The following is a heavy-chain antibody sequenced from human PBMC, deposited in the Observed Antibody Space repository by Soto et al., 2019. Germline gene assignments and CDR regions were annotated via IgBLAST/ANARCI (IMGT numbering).Heavy chain of an antibody. J-gene: IGHJ6*02. D-gene: IGHD7-27*01. V-gene: IGHV5-51*01. CDR3: ATYNWGSFSSHYYYYGMDV. CDR1: GYSFTSYW. CDR2: IYPGDSDT. Sequence: GESLKISCKGSGYSFTSYWIGWVRQMPGKGLEWMGIIYPGDSDTRYSPSFQGQVTISADKSISTAYLQWSSLKASDTAMYYCATYNWGSFSSHYYYYGMDVWGQGTTVTVSS.